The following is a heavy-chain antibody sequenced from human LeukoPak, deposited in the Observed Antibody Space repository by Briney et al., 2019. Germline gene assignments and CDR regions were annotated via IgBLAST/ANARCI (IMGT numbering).Heavy chain of an antibody. CDR2: INHSGST. Sequence: KGLEWIGEINHSGSTNYNPSLKSRVTISVDTSKNQFSLKLSSVTAADTAVYYCARVGLTGRRYFDYWGQGTLVTVSS. D-gene: IGHD1-20*01. J-gene: IGHJ4*02. V-gene: IGHV4-34*01. CDR3: ARVGLTGRRYFDY.